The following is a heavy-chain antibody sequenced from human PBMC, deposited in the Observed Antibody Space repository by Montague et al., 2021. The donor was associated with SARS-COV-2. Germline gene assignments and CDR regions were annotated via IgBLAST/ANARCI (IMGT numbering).Heavy chain of an antibody. J-gene: IGHJ4*02. CDR3: AREMDCRGCDYVHVASYFDY. CDR1: GGSMSSYF. D-gene: IGHD5-12*01. Sequence: SETLSLTCTVSGGSMSSYFWSWIRQPPGKGLEWIGYIYNSGSKNYNPSLKSRVTISLDTSKNQFSLKLSSVTAADTAVYYCAREMDCRGCDYVHVASYFDYWGQGTLVTVSS. V-gene: IGHV4-59*01. CDR2: IYNSGSK.